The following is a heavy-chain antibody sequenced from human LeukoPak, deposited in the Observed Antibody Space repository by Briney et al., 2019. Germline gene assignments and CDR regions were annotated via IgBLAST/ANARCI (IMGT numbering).Heavy chain of an antibody. CDR2: INHSGST. V-gene: IGHV4-34*01. CDR1: GGSSSGYY. Sequence: KPSETLSLTCAVYGGSSSGYYWSWIRQPPGKGLEWIGEINHSGSTNYNPSLKSRVTISVDTSKNQFSLKLSSVTAADTAVYYCARAYSIAAAGINWFDPRGQGTLVTVSS. J-gene: IGHJ5*02. CDR3: ARAYSIAAAGINWFDP. D-gene: IGHD6-13*01.